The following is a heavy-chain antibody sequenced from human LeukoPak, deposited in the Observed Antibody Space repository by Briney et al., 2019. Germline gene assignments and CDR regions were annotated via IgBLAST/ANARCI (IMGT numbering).Heavy chain of an antibody. V-gene: IGHV1-18*01. Sequence: ASVKVSCRASGYIFTTYGISWVRQAPGQGLEWMGWISPFNGNTNYAQKFQGRVTMTTDTSTSTAYMELKSLRSDDTAVYYCARGLPGIAVAGVDYWGQGTLVTVSS. CDR1: GYIFTTYG. J-gene: IGHJ4*02. CDR2: ISPFNGNT. CDR3: ARGLPGIAVAGVDY. D-gene: IGHD6-19*01.